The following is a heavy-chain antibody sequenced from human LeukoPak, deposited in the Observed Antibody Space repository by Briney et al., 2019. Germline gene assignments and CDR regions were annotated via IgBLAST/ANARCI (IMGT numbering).Heavy chain of an antibody. CDR1: GFTFSSYG. J-gene: IGHJ4*02. CDR2: ISYDGSNK. V-gene: IGHV3-30*18. Sequence: PGGSLRLSCAASGFTFSSYGMHWVRQAPGKGLEWVAVISYDGSNKYYADSVKGRFTISRDNSKNTLYLQMNSLRAEDTAVYYCAKDRNYFDCWGQGTLVTVSS. CDR3: AKDRNYFDC.